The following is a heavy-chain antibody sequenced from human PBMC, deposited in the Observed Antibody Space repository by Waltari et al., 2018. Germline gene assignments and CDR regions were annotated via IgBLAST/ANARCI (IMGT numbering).Heavy chain of an antibody. CDR3: ARDGEYCSGDKCYSYWYFDL. CDR2: LKQDGSEI. Sequence: EVQLVESGGGLVQPGGSLRLSCAVSGFDFSSYWMSWVRQVPGKGLECVAPLKQDGSEIYYVDSVKGRFTISRDNAKNSLYLQMNSLRAEDTAMYYCARDGEYCSGDKCYSYWYFDLWGRGTLVTVSS. J-gene: IGHJ2*01. CDR1: GFDFSSYW. D-gene: IGHD2-15*01. V-gene: IGHV3-7*01.